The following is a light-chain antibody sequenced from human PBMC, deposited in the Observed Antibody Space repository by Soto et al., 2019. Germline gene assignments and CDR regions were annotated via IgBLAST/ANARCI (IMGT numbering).Light chain of an antibody. Sequence: QSVLTQPPSASGTPGQRVTISCSGSSSNIGSKTVNWYQQLPGTAPKLLIYSNNQRPSGVPDRFSGSKSGTSASLAISGLQSEDEADYYCAAWDDSLHVVFGGGTKLTVL. J-gene: IGLJ2*01. CDR2: SNN. V-gene: IGLV1-44*01. CDR3: AAWDDSLHVV. CDR1: SSNIGSKT.